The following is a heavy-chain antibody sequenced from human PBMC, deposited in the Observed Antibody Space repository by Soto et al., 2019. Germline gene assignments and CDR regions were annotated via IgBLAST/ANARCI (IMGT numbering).Heavy chain of an antibody. CDR2: IWYDGSNK. Sequence: PGGSLRLSCAASGFTFSSYGMHWSRPAPGKGLEWVAVIWYDGSNKYYADSVKGRFTISRDNSKNTLYLQMNSLRAEDTAVYYCANNKDGYNYVLAFDIWGQGTMVTVSS. CDR3: ANNKDGYNYVLAFDI. J-gene: IGHJ3*02. CDR1: GFTFSSYG. V-gene: IGHV3-33*06. D-gene: IGHD5-12*01.